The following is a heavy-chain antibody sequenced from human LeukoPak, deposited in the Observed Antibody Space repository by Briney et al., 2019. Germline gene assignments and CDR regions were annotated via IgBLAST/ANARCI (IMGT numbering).Heavy chain of an antibody. CDR3: AKDRIQLWY. D-gene: IGHD5-18*01. Sequence: GGSLRLSCAASGFTFSSYWMHWVRQAPGKGLVWVSRIDHDGINTNYADSVKGRFTISRDNAKNTLYLQMNSLRAEDTAVYYCAKDRIQLWYWGQGTLVTVSS. CDR1: GFTFSSYW. J-gene: IGHJ4*02. V-gene: IGHV3-74*01. CDR2: IDHDGINT.